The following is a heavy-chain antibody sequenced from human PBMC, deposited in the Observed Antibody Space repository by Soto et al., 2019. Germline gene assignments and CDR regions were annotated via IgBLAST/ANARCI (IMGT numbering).Heavy chain of an antibody. CDR2: IYYDDSK. CDR1: GFSLRTSGMR. D-gene: IGHD3-10*01. Sequence: SGPTGEPTQTLPLTCTFSGFSLRTSGMRVSWIRQPQGNNLQWLPRIYYDDSKSYNTSLNTRLTISKDTSKNQVVLTMTNMDPVYTATYYWAAMEASGSYTNYFGYWGQGTLVTVSS. CDR3: AAMEASGSYTNYFGY. V-gene: IGHV2-70*04. J-gene: IGHJ4*02.